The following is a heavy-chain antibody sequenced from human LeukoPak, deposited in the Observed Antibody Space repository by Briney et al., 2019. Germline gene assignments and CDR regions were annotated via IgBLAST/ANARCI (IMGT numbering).Heavy chain of an antibody. J-gene: IGHJ4*02. CDR2: LNKDGSET. CDR3: ARINTGYYDDY. D-gene: IGHD3-9*01. Sequence: GGSLRLSCVVSGFSFSSYSMIWVRQAPGKGLQWVANLNKDGSETKSVDSVKGRFTLSRDDAKSTLYLQMNSLRAEDTALYYCARINTGYYDDYWGQGTLVTVSS. V-gene: IGHV3-7*01. CDR1: GFSFSSYS.